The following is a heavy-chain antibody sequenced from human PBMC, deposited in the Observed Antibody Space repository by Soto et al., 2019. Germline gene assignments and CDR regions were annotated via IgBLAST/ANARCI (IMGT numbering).Heavy chain of an antibody. D-gene: IGHD3-9*01. J-gene: IGHJ4*02. CDR2: IYWDDSK. V-gene: IGHV2-5*02. CDR1: GFSLSTSGVG. CDR3: AHKGPEDWPLDY. Sequence: GSGPTLVNPTQTLTLTCAFSGFSLSTSGVGVGWIRQPPGKALEWLAVIYWDDSKHYSPSLRSRLTITKDTSKNQVVLTMTNMDPMDTGTYYCAHKGPEDWPLDYWGQGTLVTVPQ.